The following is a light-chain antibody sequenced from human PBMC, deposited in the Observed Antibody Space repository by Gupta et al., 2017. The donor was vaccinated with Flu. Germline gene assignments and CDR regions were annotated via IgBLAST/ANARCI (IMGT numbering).Light chain of an antibody. CDR1: SSNVGSNL. J-gene: IGLJ3*02. Sequence: QSVLTPPHSASGTPEQRVTIFCFGRSSNVGSNLVSWYQQFPGTAPKLLIYSDNQRPSGVPDRVSGTKSGTSATLAISGLQAEDEADYYCSARDDSLKGRVFGGGTKLAVL. CDR2: SDN. V-gene: IGLV1-44*01. CDR3: SARDDSLKGRV.